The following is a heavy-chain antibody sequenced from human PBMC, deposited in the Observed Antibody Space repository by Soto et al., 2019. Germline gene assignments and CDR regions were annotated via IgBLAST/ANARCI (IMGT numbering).Heavy chain of an antibody. V-gene: IGHV1-69*13. CDR3: ARAIPTYYDSSYDWSDP. Sequence: SVKGSWQGVEGILSTFGISCVRHVPGQGLEWMGSIIPLYGTRNYAQRFRGRVTFIADDSTDMVYMELMSLRSDDTAIYYCARAIPTYYDSSYDWSDPWGQGVLVTVSS. J-gene: IGHJ5*02. CDR1: EGILSTFG. CDR2: IIPLYGTR. D-gene: IGHD3-16*01.